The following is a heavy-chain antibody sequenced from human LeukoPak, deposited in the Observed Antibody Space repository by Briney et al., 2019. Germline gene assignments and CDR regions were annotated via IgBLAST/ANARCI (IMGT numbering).Heavy chain of an antibody. CDR1: GFTFSSSE. CDR2: ISSSGSTI. V-gene: IGHV3-48*03. D-gene: IGHD2-15*01. CDR3: ATFLAEGYCSGGSCYSEDY. J-gene: IGHJ4*02. Sequence: GGSLRLSCAASGFTFSSSEMNWVRQAPGKGLEWVSYISSSGSTIYCADSVKGRFTVSRDNAKNSLYLQMNSLRAEDTAVYYCATFLAEGYCSGGSCYSEDYWGPGTLVTVSS.